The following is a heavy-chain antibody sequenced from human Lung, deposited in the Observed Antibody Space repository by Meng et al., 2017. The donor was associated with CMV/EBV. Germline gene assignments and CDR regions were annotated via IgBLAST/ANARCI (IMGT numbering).Heavy chain of an antibody. CDR3: TRGRGSTRKGNWFDP. J-gene: IGHJ5*02. D-gene: IGHD3-10*01. CDR2: MNPNSGNT. V-gene: IGHV1-8*01. Sequence: KISXKASGYTFTSYDINWVRQATGQGLEWMGWMNPNSGNTAYAPKFQGRLTMTRNTSINTAYMDLSSLRSEDTAIYYCTRGRGSTRKGNWFDPWGQGTXVTVSS. CDR1: GYTFTSYD.